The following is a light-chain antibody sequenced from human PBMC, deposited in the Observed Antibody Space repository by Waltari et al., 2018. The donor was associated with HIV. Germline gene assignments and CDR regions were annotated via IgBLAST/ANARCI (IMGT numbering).Light chain of an antibody. CDR2: GAS. Sequence: EIVMTQSPATLSVSPGERATLSCRASQSISSNLAWYQQKTGQAPRPLIHGASPRPTGIPASSGAGGFGKKFPLTTSSLQSEVLEFNYCKKKKNWPPKNTLGQGTSWRSN. V-gene: IGKV3-15*01. CDR1: QSISSN. J-gene: IGKJ2*01. CDR3: KKKKNWPPKNT.